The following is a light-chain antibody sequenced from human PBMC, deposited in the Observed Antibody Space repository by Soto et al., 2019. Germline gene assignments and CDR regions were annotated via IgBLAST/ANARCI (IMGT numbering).Light chain of an antibody. CDR3: GSWDSSLSAYV. CDR2: LNN. CDR1: NSNIGGNY. V-gene: IGLV1-47*02. Sequence: QSVLTQPPSASGTPGQRVSISCSGTNSNIGGNYVYWYQHVPGKAPKLLISLNNQRPSGVPDRFSGSKSGTSATLGITGFQTGDEADYYCGSWDSSLSAYVFGTGTKLTVL. J-gene: IGLJ1*01.